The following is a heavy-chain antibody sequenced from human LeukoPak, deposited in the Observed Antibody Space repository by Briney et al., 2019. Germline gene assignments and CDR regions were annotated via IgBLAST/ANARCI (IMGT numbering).Heavy chain of an antibody. V-gene: IGHV4-34*01. CDR1: GGSFSGYY. CDR2: INHSGST. Sequence: PSETLSLTCAVYGGSFSGYYWSWIRQPPGKGLEWIGEINHSGSTNYNPSLKSRVTISVDTSKNQFSLKLSSVTAADTAVYYCARFRGDYGEDFDYWGQGTLVTVSS. D-gene: IGHD4-17*01. CDR3: ARFRGDYGEDFDY. J-gene: IGHJ4*02.